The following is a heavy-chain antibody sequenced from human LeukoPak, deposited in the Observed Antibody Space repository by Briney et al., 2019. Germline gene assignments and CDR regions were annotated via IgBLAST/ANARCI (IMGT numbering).Heavy chain of an antibody. D-gene: IGHD2-2*01. CDR1: GFTFSSYG. CDR2: IRYDGSNK. J-gene: IGHJ5*02. CDR3: AKDRFRGIVVVPAAPPSPPLFDP. Sequence: GGSLRLSCAASGFTFSSYGMHWVRQAPGKGLEWVAFIRYDGSNKYYADSVKGRFTISRDNSKNTLYLQMNSLRAEDTAVYYCAKDRFRGIVVVPAAPPSPPLFDPWGQGTLVTVSS. V-gene: IGHV3-30*02.